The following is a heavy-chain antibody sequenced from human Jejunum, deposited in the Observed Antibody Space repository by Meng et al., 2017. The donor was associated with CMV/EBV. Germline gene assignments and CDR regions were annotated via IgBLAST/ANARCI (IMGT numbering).Heavy chain of an antibody. CDR1: GFSFSSSH. Sequence: ASGFSFSSSHLTWLRLAPGKGLEWVSSLVASSGLNHYVASVKGRFTMSRANSKSTLYLEMNSLRAEDTALYYCAKDLKADGAWDFDSWGQGTLVTVSS. V-gene: IGHV3-23*01. CDR3: AKDLKADGAWDFDS. D-gene: IGHD4/OR15-4a*01. CDR2: LVASSGLN. J-gene: IGHJ4*02.